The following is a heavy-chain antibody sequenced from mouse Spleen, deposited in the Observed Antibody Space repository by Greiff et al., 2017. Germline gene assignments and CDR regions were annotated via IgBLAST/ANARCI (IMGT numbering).Heavy chain of an antibody. J-gene: IGHJ3*01. CDR1: GYTFTDYN. CDR2: INPNNGGT. D-gene: IGHD2-4*01. V-gene: IGHV1-18*01. Sequence: VHVKQSGPELVKPGASVKIPCKASGYTFTDYNMDWVKQSHGKSLEWIGDINPNNGGTIYNQKFKGKATLTVDKSSSTAYMELRSLTSEDTAVYYCARRSTMITAWFAYWGQGTLVTVSA. CDR3: ARRSTMITAWFAY.